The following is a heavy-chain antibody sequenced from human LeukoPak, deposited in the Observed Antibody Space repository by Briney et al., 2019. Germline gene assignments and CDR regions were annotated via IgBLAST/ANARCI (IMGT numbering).Heavy chain of an antibody. CDR1: GYTFTSYG. Sequence: ASVKVSCKASGYTFTSYGISWVRQAPGQGLEWMGWISAYNGNTNYAQKLQGRVTMTTDTSTSTAYMELRSLRSDDTAVYYCAVGYCTNGVCSDFDYWSQGTLVTVSS. D-gene: IGHD2-8*01. CDR2: ISAYNGNT. J-gene: IGHJ4*02. V-gene: IGHV1-18*01. CDR3: AVGYCTNGVCSDFDY.